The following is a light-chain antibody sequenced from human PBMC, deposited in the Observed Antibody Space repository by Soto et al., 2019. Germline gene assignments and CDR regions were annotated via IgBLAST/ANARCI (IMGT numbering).Light chain of an antibody. CDR3: QQYHSSPRT. J-gene: IGKJ1*01. CDR1: ESIRTW. V-gene: IGKV1-5*01. CDR2: DAS. Sequence: DIQMTQSPSTLSASIGDRVTITCRASESIRTWLAWYQHKPGKAPKFLIYDASSLDSGVQSRFSGSGSGTEFTLTISNLQPDDFAAYFCQQYHSSPRTFGQGTKVEI.